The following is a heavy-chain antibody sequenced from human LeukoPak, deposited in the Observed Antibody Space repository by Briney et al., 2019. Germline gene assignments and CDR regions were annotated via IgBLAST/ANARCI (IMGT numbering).Heavy chain of an antibody. Sequence: SETLSLTCTVSGYSISSDYYWGWIRQPPGKGLEWIGSIYHSGSTYYNPSLKSRVTISVDTSKNQFSLKLSSVTAADTAVYYCARASGGGFYCYYYYMDVWGKGTTVTVSS. D-gene: IGHD2-15*01. CDR2: IYHSGST. CDR3: ARASGGGFYCYYYYMDV. CDR1: GYSISSDYY. V-gene: IGHV4-38-2*02. J-gene: IGHJ6*03.